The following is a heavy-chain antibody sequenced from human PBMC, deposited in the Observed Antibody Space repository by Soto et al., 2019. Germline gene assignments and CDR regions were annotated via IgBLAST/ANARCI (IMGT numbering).Heavy chain of an antibody. V-gene: IGHV3-48*03. D-gene: IGHD1-26*01. J-gene: IGHJ4*02. CDR1: GFPLSSYE. CDR2: ISGSGRTI. CDR3: ARSGTYEPLYY. Sequence: PGGSLGLSCAASGFPLSSYEMNWVRQAPGKGLEWVSYISGSGRTIYYADSVKGRFTISRDNAKNSLYLQMNSLRAEDTAVYYCARSGTYEPLYYWGQGTLVTVSS.